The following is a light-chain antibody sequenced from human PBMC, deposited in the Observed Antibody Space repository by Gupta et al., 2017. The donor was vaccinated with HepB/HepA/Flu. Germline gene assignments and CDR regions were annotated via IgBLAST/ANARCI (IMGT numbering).Light chain of an antibody. Sequence: DIQLTQSPSAVSASIGASVTITCRARQAVNSWLAWYQQKPGKAPRLLIYGASTLQNGVPSRFSGNGSGTDFSLTISNLQPEDFAIYFCQQANSFPRLTFGHGTRLDIK. CDR1: QAVNSW. CDR2: GAS. J-gene: IGKJ5*01. CDR3: QQANSFPRLT. V-gene: IGKV1-12*01.